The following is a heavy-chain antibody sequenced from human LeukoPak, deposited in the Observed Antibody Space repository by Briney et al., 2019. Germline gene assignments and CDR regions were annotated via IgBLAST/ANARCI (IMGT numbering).Heavy chain of an antibody. D-gene: IGHD3-22*01. CDR3: AKEGVYYERGVYYWDFFY. CDR2: ISGGGST. CDR1: GFTFSNHN. Sequence: GGSLRLSCAASGFTFSNHNMYWVRRAPGKGLEWVSTISGGGSTYFADSVKGRFTISGDNSKKTLLLQMNSLRAEDTAVYYCAKEGVYYERGVYYWDFFYGGQGPLATVS. J-gene: IGHJ4*02. V-gene: IGHV3-23*01.